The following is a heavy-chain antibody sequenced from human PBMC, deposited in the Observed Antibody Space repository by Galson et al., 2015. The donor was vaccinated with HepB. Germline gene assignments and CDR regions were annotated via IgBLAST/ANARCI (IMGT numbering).Heavy chain of an antibody. J-gene: IGHJ4*02. CDR1: GFTFSNAW. CDR3: TTGVRGVRVWNY. V-gene: IGHV3-15*01. Sequence: SLRLSCAASGFTFSNAWMSWVRQAPGKGLEWVGRIKSKTDGGTTDYAAPVKGRFTISRDDSKNTLYLQMNSLKTEDTAVYYCTTGVRGVRVWNYWGQGTLVTVSS. D-gene: IGHD3-10*01. CDR2: IKSKTDGGTT.